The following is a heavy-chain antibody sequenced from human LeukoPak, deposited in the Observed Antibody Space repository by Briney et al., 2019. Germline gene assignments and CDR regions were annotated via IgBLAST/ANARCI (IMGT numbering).Heavy chain of an antibody. CDR3: ARGGRTGTTYYYYYYGMDV. CDR2: TYYRSKWYN. Sequence: SQTLSLTCAISGDGVSSNSAGWNWIRQSPSRGLEWLGRTYYRSKWYNDYAVSVKSRITINPDTSKNQFSLQLNSVTPEDTAVYYCARGGRTGTTYYYYYYGMDVWGQGTTVTVSS. J-gene: IGHJ6*02. CDR1: GDGVSSNSAG. D-gene: IGHD1-1*01. V-gene: IGHV6-1*01.